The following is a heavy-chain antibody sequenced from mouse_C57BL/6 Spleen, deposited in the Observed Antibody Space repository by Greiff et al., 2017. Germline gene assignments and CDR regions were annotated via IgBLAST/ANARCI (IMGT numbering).Heavy chain of an antibody. CDR1: GYAFSSSW. CDR3: AGLTGRAMDY. J-gene: IGHJ4*01. Sequence: VQLQESGPELVKPGASVKISCKASGYAFSSSWMNWVKQRPGKGLEWIGRIYPGDGDTNYNGKFKGKATLTADKSSSTAYMQLSSLTSEDAAVYFCAGLTGRAMDYWGQGTSVTVSS. CDR2: IYPGDGDT. V-gene: IGHV1-82*01. D-gene: IGHD4-1*01.